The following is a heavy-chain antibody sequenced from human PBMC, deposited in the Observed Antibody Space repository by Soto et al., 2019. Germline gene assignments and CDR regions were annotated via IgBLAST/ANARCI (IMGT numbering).Heavy chain of an antibody. D-gene: IGHD5-12*01. CDR3: ARYGAFSGYDPYDAFDI. V-gene: IGHV3-7*01. J-gene: IGHJ3*02. CDR1: GFTFSSYW. CDR2: IKQDGSEK. Sequence: GGSLRLSCAASGFTFSSYWMSWVRQAPGKGLEWVANIKQDGSEKYYVDSVKGRFTISRDNAKNSLYLQMNSLRAEDTAVYYGARYGAFSGYDPYDAFDIWGQGTMVTVSS.